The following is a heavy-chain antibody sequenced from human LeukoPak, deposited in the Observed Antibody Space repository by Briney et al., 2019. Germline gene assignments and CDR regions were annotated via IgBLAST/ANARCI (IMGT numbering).Heavy chain of an antibody. CDR1: GDSISTYY. CDR2: MSTRGST. CDR3: ARGNSYFAY. Sequence: PSESLSLTCTVSGDSISTYYWSWIRQPAGKGLEWIWHMSTRGSTNYNPSLKSRVTMSIDTSKNQFSLELSSVTAADTAVYYCARGNSYFAYWGQGTLVTVSS. V-gene: IGHV4-4*07. J-gene: IGHJ4*02.